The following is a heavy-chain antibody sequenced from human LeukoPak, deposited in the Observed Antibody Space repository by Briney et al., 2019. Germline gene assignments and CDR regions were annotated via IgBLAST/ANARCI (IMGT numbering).Heavy chain of an antibody. D-gene: IGHD3-3*01. Sequence: GGSLRLSCAASGFTFSSYGMSWVRQAPGKGLEWVSAISGSGGSTYYTDSVKGRFTISRDNSKNTLYLQMNSLRAEDTAIYYCAKGEYDFWSGYYYDYWGQGTLVTVSS. CDR1: GFTFSSYG. CDR3: AKGEYDFWSGYYYDY. CDR2: ISGSGGST. J-gene: IGHJ4*02. V-gene: IGHV3-23*01.